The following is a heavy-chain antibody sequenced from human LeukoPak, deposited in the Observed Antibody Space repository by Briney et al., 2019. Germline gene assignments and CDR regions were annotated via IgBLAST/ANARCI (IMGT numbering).Heavy chain of an antibody. Sequence: SETLSLTCAVYGGSFSGYYWSWIRQPPGKGLEWIGEINHSGSTNYNPPLKSRVTISVDTSKNQFSLKLSSVTAADTAVYYCARRYYGSGALPDYWGQGTLVTVSS. V-gene: IGHV4-34*01. CDR1: GGSFSGYY. D-gene: IGHD3-10*01. J-gene: IGHJ4*02. CDR3: ARRYYGSGALPDY. CDR2: INHSGST.